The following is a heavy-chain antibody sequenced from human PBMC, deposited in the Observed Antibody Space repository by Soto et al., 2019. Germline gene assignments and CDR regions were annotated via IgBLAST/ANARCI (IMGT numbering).Heavy chain of an antibody. Sequence: QVQLQESGPGLVKPSQTLSLTCTVSGGSISSGDYYWSWIRQHPGKGLEWIGYIYYSGSTYYNPSLKSRVTISVDTSKNQFSLKLSSVTAADTAVYYCARDHGRGYYYDSSGPDAFDIWGQGTMVTVSS. CDR2: IYYSGST. CDR3: ARDHGRGYYYDSSGPDAFDI. V-gene: IGHV4-31*03. D-gene: IGHD3-22*01. CDR1: GGSISSGDYY. J-gene: IGHJ3*02.